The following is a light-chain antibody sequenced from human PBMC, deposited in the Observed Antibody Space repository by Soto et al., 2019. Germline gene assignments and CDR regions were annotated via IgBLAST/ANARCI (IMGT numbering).Light chain of an antibody. V-gene: IGKV1-39*01. CDR3: QQYTNYPWT. Sequence: DIQMTQSPSSLSASVGDRVTITCRASQSISSYLNWYQQKPGKAPNLLIYAASSLQSGVPSRFSGSGSGTEFTLTISSLQPEDFATYYCQQYTNYPWTFGQGAKVDI. CDR1: QSISSY. CDR2: AAS. J-gene: IGKJ1*01.